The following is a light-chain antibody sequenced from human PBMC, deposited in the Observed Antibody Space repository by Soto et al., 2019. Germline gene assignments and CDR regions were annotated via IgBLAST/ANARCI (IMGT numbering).Light chain of an antibody. CDR2: DAS. J-gene: IGKJ4*01. Sequence: RMTQSPSSLSEPVEDRVTIACQSSHDVSRNLNWFQQKPGEAPKLLIYDASNLERGVPSRFSASGSGTHFTFTISSLQPEDVATYYCQQYKSMLSFGGGTEIELK. CDR3: QQYKSMLS. CDR1: HDVSRN. V-gene: IGKV1-33*01.